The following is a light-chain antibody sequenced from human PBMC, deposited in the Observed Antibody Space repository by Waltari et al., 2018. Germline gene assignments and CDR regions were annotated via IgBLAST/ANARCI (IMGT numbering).Light chain of an antibody. Sequence: QSVLTQPPSASGTPGQRVTISCSGSTSNIGSNLVNWYQQLPGQAPKLLIYRSEQRPSGGPDRFSGSKSGTSASRAISGLQSEDEADYYCAAWDDSLNGHWVFGGGTKVTVL. V-gene: IGLV1-44*01. CDR2: RSE. CDR3: AAWDDSLNGHWV. CDR1: TSNIGSNL. J-gene: IGLJ3*02.